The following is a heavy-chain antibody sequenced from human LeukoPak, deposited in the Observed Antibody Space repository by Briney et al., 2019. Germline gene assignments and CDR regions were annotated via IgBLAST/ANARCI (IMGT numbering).Heavy chain of an antibody. CDR2: ITGSGGST. J-gene: IGHJ3*01. CDR1: GFTLSNYA. CDR3: ARAVAATLLYTQAAFDL. Sequence: GGSLRLSCAASGFTLSNYAMRWVRQAPGKGLEWVSAITGSGGSTSHADSVKGRFTISRDNSKNTLYLQMKTLRVEDTAVYYCARAVAATLLYTQAAFDLWGRGTVVTASS. D-gene: IGHD6-19*01. V-gene: IGHV3-23*01.